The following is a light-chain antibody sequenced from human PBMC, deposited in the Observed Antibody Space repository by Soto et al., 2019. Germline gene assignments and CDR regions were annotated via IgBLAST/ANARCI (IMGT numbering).Light chain of an antibody. Sequence: DIQMTQSPSTLSASVGDRVTITCRASQTISSWLAWYQQKPGKAPRLLIYKASTLESGVPSRFIGSGSGTEFTLTISSLQPDDFATYYCQQYNTYSPFGGGTKVEIK. CDR1: QTISSW. J-gene: IGKJ4*02. CDR2: KAS. CDR3: QQYNTYSP. V-gene: IGKV1-5*03.